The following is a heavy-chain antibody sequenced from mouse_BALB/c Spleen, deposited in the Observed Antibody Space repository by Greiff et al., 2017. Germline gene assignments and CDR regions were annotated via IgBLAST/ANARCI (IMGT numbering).Heavy chain of an antibody. CDR3: ARSYDYGGFAY. CDR2: IDPANGNT. Sequence: EVQLQQSGAELVKPGASVKLSCTASGFNIIDTYMHWVKQRPEQGLEWIGRIDPANGNTKYDPKFQGKATITADTSSNTAYLQLSSLTSEDTAVYYCARSYDYGGFAYWGQGTLVTVSA. CDR1: GFNIIDTY. V-gene: IGHV14-3*02. D-gene: IGHD2-4*01. J-gene: IGHJ3*01.